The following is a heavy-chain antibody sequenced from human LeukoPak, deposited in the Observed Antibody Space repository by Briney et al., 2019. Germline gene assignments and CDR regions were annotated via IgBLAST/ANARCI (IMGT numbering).Heavy chain of an antibody. CDR1: GYIFTDFG. CDR3: ARVVVPAANHFYYYGMDV. V-gene: IGHV1-69*06. J-gene: IGHJ6*04. CDR2: IIPIFGTA. D-gene: IGHD2-2*01. Sequence: GASVKVSCKAAGYIFTDFGTSWVRQAPGQGLEWMGGIIPIFGTANYAQKFQGRVTITADKSTSTAYMELSSLRSEDTAVYYCARVVVPAANHFYYYGMDVWGKGTTVTVSS.